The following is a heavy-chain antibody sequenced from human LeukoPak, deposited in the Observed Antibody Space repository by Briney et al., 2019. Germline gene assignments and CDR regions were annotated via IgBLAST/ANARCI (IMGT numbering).Heavy chain of an antibody. V-gene: IGHV1-2*02. CDR1: GYTFTGYY. D-gene: IGHD2-2*01. CDR2: INPNSGGT. Sequence: ASVKVSCKASGYTFTGYYMHWVRQAPGQGLEWMGWINPNSGGTNYAQKFQGRVTMTRDTSISIAYMELSRLRSDDTAVYYCARGVIVVVPAALYYYYGMDVWGQGTTVTVSS. J-gene: IGHJ6*02. CDR3: ARGVIVVVPAALYYYYGMDV.